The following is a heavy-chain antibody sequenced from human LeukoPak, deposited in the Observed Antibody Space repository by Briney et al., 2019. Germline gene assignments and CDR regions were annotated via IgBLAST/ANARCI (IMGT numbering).Heavy chain of an antibody. CDR1: GFTFSDYY. Sequence: GGSLRLSCAASGFTFSDYYMSWIRQAPGKGMEWVSDISGSGSYTNYADSVKGRFTISRDNAKNTLYLQMNSLRAEDTAVYYCATEDSSGVPHWGRGTLVTVSS. CDR3: ATEDSSGVPH. J-gene: IGHJ4*02. V-gene: IGHV3-11*06. CDR2: ISGSGSYT. D-gene: IGHD6-19*01.